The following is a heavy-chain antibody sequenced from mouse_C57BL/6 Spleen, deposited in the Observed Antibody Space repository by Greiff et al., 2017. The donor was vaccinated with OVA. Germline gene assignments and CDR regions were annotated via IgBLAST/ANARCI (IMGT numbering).Heavy chain of an antibody. CDR2: IDPSASYT. Sequence: QVQLKQPGAELVRPGTSVKLSCKASGYTFTSYWMHWVKQRPGQGLEWIGVIDPSASYTNYNQKFKGKATLTVDTSSSTAYMQLSSLTSEDSAVYYCAREGVTTADYWGQGTTLTVSS. CDR3: AREGVTTADY. CDR1: GYTFTSYW. J-gene: IGHJ2*01. D-gene: IGHD1-2*01. V-gene: IGHV1-59*01.